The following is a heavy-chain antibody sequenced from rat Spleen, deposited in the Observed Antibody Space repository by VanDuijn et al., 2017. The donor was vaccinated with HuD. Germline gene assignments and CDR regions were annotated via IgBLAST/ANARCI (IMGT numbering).Heavy chain of an antibody. CDR3: ARALYYYSSYVMDA. CDR2: INSAGST. D-gene: IGHD1-2*01. CDR1: GYSITSSYS. Sequence: EVQLRESEPALVKPSQSLSLTCSVPGYSITSSYSWNWIRKFPGNKLEWMGYINSAGSTDYNPSLKSRISITRDTSKNQFFLQVNSVTTEDTATYYCARALYYYSSYVMDAWGQGTSVTVSS. J-gene: IGHJ4*01. V-gene: IGHV3-3*01.